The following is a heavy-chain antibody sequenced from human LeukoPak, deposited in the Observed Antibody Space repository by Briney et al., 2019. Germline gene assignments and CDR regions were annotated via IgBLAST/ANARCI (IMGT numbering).Heavy chain of an antibody. Sequence: ASVKVSCKASGYTFTGYYIHWVRQGPGQGLEWMGWINPNSGGTKYAQKFQGRVTMTRDTSISTAYMELSRLRSDDTAVYYCARDRYSGSYFGGLYWFDPWGQGTLVTVSS. J-gene: IGHJ5*02. CDR2: INPNSGGT. CDR3: ARDRYSGSYFGGLYWFDP. CDR1: GYTFTGYY. D-gene: IGHD1-26*01. V-gene: IGHV1-2*02.